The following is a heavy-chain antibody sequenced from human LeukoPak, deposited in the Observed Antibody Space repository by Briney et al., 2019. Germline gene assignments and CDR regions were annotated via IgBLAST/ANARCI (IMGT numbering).Heavy chain of an antibody. Sequence: SETLSLTCTVSGGSISSYYWSWIRQPPGKGLEWIGYIYYSGSTNYNPSLKSRVTISVDTSKNQFSLKLSSVTAADTAVYYCARSYGSGSYYTRRAWFDPWGQGTLVTVSS. D-gene: IGHD3-10*01. V-gene: IGHV4-59*12. CDR2: IYYSGST. CDR3: ARSYGSGSYYTRRAWFDP. CDR1: GGSISSYY. J-gene: IGHJ5*02.